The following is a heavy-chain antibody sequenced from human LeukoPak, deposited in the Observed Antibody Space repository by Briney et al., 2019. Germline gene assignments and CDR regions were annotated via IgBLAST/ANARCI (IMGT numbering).Heavy chain of an antibody. Sequence: ASVKVSCKASGYTFTGYYMHWVRQAPGQGLEWMGWINPNSGGTNYAQKFQGRVTMTRDTSISTAYMELSRLRSDDTAVYYCARATRKAQWSDFWSGYYSYSWVWFDPWGQGTLVTVSS. CDR1: GYTFTGYY. J-gene: IGHJ5*02. V-gene: IGHV1-2*02. D-gene: IGHD3-3*01. CDR3: ARATRKAQWSDFWSGYYSYSWVWFDP. CDR2: INPNSGGT.